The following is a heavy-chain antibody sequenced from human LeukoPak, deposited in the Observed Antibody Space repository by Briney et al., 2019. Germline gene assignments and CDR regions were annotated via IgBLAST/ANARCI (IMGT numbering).Heavy chain of an antibody. CDR3: ASPYCSSTSCHRP. CDR2: IIPIFGTA. J-gene: IGHJ5*02. CDR1: GGTFSSYA. Sequence: WASVKVSCKASGGTFSSYAISWVRQAPGQGLEWTGGIIPIFGTANYAQKFQGRVTITADESTSTAYMELSSLRSEDTAVYYCASPYCSSTSCHRPWGQGTLVTVSS. D-gene: IGHD2-2*01. V-gene: IGHV1-69*13.